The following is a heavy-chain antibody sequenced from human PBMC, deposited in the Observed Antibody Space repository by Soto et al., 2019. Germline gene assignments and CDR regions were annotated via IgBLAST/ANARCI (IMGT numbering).Heavy chain of an antibody. J-gene: IGHJ4*02. CDR2: IYYSGST. D-gene: IGHD4-4*01. Sequence: SETLSLTCTVSGGSLNISCWSWIRQPPGKGLEWIGYIYYSGSTNYNPSLKSRVTISVDTSKNQFSLKLSSVTAADTAVYFCVRGAYTWPDWGQGTLVTVSS. CDR1: GGSLNISC. V-gene: IGHV4-59*01. CDR3: VRGAYTWPD.